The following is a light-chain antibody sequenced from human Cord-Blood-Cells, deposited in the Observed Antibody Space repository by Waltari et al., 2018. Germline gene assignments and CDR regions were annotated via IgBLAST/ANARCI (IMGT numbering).Light chain of an antibody. CDR1: SRDVGSYNL. V-gene: IGLV2-23*01. CDR3: CSYAGSSTSV. CDR2: EGS. Sequence: QSALTQPASVSGSPGQSITISCTGTSRDVGSYNLFSWYQQHPGKAPKLMIYEGSKRPSGVSNRFSGSKSGNTASLTISGLQAEDEADYYCCSYAGSSTSVFGGGTKLTVL. J-gene: IGLJ3*02.